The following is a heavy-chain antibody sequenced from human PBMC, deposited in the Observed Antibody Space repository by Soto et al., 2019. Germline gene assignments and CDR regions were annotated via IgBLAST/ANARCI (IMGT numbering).Heavy chain of an antibody. D-gene: IGHD2-21*01. J-gene: IGHJ4*02. CDR2: IYWDDNK. Sequence: QITLKESCPALVKPTQTLTLTCTFSGFSLSSLGLGVDWIRHPPGKALDWHALIYWDDNKHYSPALKSRLSITKDTSKTQVVLTMTNMDPVDTGTYYCVPAYRVTTLQYWGQGALVTVSS. CDR1: GFSLSSLGLG. CDR3: VPAYRVTTLQY. V-gene: IGHV2-5*04.